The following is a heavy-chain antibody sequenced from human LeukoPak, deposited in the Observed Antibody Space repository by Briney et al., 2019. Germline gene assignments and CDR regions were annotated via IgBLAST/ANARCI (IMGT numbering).Heavy chain of an antibody. CDR3: ARRLNYYDSSGYPSSSDY. CDR1: GGTFSSYA. J-gene: IGHJ4*02. V-gene: IGHV1-69*05. Sequence: SVKVPCKASGGTFSSYAISWVRQAPGQGLEWMGRIIPIFGTANYAQKFQGRVTITTDESTSTAYVELSSLRSEDTAVYYCARRLNYYDSSGYPSSSDYWGQGTLVTVSS. CDR2: IIPIFGTA. D-gene: IGHD3-22*01.